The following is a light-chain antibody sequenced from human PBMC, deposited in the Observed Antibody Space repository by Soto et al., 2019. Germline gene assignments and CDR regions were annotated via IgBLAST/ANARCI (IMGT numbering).Light chain of an antibody. V-gene: IGLV2-14*01. CDR3: CSYTTSHTRG. CDR2: DVN. Sequence: QSALTQPASVSGSPGQSITISCTGTSSDVGGYDFVSWYQHHPGKAPKLIIYDVNNRPSGLSNRFSGSKSGNTASLTISGLQTEDGADYYCCSYTTSHTRGFGPGTKLTVL. CDR1: SSDVGGYDF. J-gene: IGLJ1*01.